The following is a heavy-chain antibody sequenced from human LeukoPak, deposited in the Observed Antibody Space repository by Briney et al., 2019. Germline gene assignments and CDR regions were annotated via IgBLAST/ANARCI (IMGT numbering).Heavy chain of an antibody. J-gene: IGHJ4*02. Sequence: ASVKVSCKASAYTLSGYYMHWMRQAPGQGLEWMGWINPKSGVTNYAQKFQGRVTMTWDTSINTTFMELSRLRSDDTAVYYCARRIAVAGSPVYYFDYWGQGTLVTVSS. V-gene: IGHV1-2*02. CDR1: AYTLSGYY. CDR2: INPKSGVT. D-gene: IGHD6-19*01. CDR3: ARRIAVAGSPVYYFDY.